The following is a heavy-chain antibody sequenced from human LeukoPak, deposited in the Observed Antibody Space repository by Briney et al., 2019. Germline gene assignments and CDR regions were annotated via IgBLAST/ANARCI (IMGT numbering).Heavy chain of an antibody. Sequence: GGSLRLSCAASGFTFSSYGMHWVRQAPGKGLEWVAVISYDGSNKYYADSVKGRFTISRDNSENTLYLQVNSLRAEDTAVYYCAKELGGYSYGSWSNYYYGMDVWGQGTTVTVSS. J-gene: IGHJ6*02. D-gene: IGHD5-18*01. CDR3: AKELGGYSYGSWSNYYYGMDV. CDR1: GFTFSSYG. V-gene: IGHV3-30*18. CDR2: ISYDGSNK.